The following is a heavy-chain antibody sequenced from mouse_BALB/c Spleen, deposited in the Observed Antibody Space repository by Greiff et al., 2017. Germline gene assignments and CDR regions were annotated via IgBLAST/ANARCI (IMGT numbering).Heavy chain of an antibody. V-gene: IGHV5-17*02. J-gene: IGHJ4*01. CDR2: ISSGSSTI. CDR3: ARSGDYDERAIDY. CDR1: GFTFSSFG. Sequence: EVNVVESGGGLVQPGGSRKLSCAASGFTFSSFGMHWVRQAPGKGLEWVAYISSGSSTIYYAETVKGRFTISRDNPKNTLFLQMTSLRSEDTAMYYCARSGDYDERAIDYWGQGTSVTVSS. D-gene: IGHD2-4*01.